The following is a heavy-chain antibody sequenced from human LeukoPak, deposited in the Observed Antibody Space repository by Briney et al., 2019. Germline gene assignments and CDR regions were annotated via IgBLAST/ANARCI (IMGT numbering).Heavy chain of an antibody. CDR3: AKARNAHYAYNDAFDI. D-gene: IGHD1-14*01. CDR1: GFTFSSYS. CDR2: VSVSGTTT. Sequence: GGSLRLSCAASGFTFSSYSMNWVRQAPGKGLEWVSTVSVSGTTTFYADSVRGRFTISRDNSKKMLYLQMISLRAEDTALYYCAKARNAHYAYNDAFDIWGQGTMVTVSS. V-gene: IGHV3-23*01. J-gene: IGHJ3*02.